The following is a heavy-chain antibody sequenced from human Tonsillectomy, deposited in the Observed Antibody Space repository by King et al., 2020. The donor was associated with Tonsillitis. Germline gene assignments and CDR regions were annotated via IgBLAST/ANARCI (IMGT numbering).Heavy chain of an antibody. J-gene: IGHJ6*03. Sequence: VQLVESGAEVKKPGASVKVSCKASGYSFTSYYVHWVRQAPGQGLEWMGIINPRGGSTTYAQKFQGRVTMTRDTSTSTVYMELSSLRSDDTAVYYCARDPEMDYYMDVWGKGTAVTVSS. CDR3: ARDPEMDYYMDV. D-gene: IGHD2-8*01. V-gene: IGHV1-46*01. CDR2: INPRGGST. CDR1: GYSFTSYY.